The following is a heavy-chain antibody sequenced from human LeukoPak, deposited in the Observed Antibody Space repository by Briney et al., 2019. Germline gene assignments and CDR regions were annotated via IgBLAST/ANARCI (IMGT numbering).Heavy chain of an antibody. J-gene: IGHJ6*03. Sequence: SETLSLTCTVSGGSISSSTYYWGWIRQPPGKGLEWIGSIYYSGSTYYNPSLKSRVTISVDTSKNQFSLKLSSVTAADTAVYYCARYASYYMDVWGKGTTVTVSS. CDR1: GGSISSSTYY. CDR3: ARYASYYMDV. CDR2: IYYSGST. V-gene: IGHV4-39*01.